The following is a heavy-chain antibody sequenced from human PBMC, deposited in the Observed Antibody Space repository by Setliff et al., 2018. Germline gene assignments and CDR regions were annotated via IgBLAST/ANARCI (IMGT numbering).Heavy chain of an antibody. CDR2: IYYNGRS. J-gene: IGHJ4*02. CDR3: AREGGGSGWTPDS. CDR1: GGSISDNNW. V-gene: IGHV4-4*02. Sequence: SETLSLTCAVSGGSISDNNWWSWVRQPPGKGLEWIGFIYYNGRSDHNPSFQSRVTMSVDRSKNQFSLNLRAMTAADTAVYYCAREGGGSGWTPDSWGQGTLVTSPQ. D-gene: IGHD6-19*01.